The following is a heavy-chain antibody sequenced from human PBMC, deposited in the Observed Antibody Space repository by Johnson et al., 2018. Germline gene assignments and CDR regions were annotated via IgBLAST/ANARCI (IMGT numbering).Heavy chain of an antibody. V-gene: IGHV3-30-3*01. CDR3: ARESESNYYYHMDV. CDR1: GFSFSSYA. CDR2: ISYDGSSK. Sequence: VQLVESGGGVVQPGRSLRLSCAASGFSFSSYAMHWVRQAPGKGLKWVAVISYDGSSKYYADSVKVRFTISRDNSKNTRYMQMNSLRAEDTAVYYCARESESNYYYHMDVWGKGTTVTVSS. J-gene: IGHJ6*03.